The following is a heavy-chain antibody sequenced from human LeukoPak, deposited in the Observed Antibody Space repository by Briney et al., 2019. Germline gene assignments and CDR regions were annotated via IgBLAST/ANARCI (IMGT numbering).Heavy chain of an antibody. CDR2: INPSGGST. CDR3: ARDPRGGCSSTSCYLGY. CDR1: GYTFTSYY. D-gene: IGHD2-2*01. Sequence: ASVKVSCKASGYTFTSYYMHWVRQAPGQGLEWMGIINPSGGSTSYAQEFQGRVTMTRDTSTSTVYMELSSLRSEDTAVYYCARDPRGGCSSTSCYLGYWGQGTLVTVSS. V-gene: IGHV1-46*01. J-gene: IGHJ4*02.